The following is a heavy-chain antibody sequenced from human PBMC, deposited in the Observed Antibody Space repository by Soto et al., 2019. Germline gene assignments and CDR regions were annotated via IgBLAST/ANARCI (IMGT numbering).Heavy chain of an antibody. CDR2: INPGSGAA. CDR3: ARGGEVGVAGSAAFDM. J-gene: IGHJ3*02. V-gene: IGHV1-46*01. D-gene: IGHD3-3*01. CDR1: GYTVTTHY. Sequence: QVQLVQSGAEVKKPGASVKISCTASGYTVTTHYMHWVRQAPGRGLEWMGAINPGSGAAKYTQTCRARVTMTRDTSTNTVYMEMSALRSEDTAVFYCARGGEVGVAGSAAFDMWGQGTMVTVSS.